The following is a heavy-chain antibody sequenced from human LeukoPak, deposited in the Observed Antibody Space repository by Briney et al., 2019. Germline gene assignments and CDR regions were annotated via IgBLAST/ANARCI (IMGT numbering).Heavy chain of an antibody. CDR2: INHSGST. CDR3: ARRSYSYGFGIVWFDP. V-gene: IGHV4-34*01. CDR1: GGSFSGYY. J-gene: IGHJ5*02. Sequence: SETLSLTCAVYGGSFSGYYWSWIRQPPGKGLEWIGEINHSGSTNYNPSPKRRVTISVATSKYQFSLKLSSVTAADTAVYYCARRSYSYGFGIVWFDPWGQGTLVTVSS. D-gene: IGHD5-18*01.